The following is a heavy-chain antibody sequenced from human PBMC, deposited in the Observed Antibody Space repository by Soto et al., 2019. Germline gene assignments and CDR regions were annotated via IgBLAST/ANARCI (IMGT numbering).Heavy chain of an antibody. D-gene: IGHD1-7*01. CDR3: AREPPRGRTGTNYYYYGMDV. Sequence: ASVKVSCKASGGTFSSYAISWVRQAPGQGLEWMGGIIPIFGTANYAQKFQGRVTLTADESTSTAYMELSSLRSEDTAVYYCAREPPRGRTGTNYYYYGMDVWGQGTTVTVSS. CDR1: GGTFSSYA. V-gene: IGHV1-69*13. CDR2: IIPIFGTA. J-gene: IGHJ6*02.